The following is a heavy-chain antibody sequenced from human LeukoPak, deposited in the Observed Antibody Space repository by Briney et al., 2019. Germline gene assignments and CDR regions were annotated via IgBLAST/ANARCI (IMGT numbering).Heavy chain of an antibody. J-gene: IGHJ4*02. CDR2: ISGSGGTT. CDR3: AKLGGYSSDYFDY. CDR1: GFTFGNYA. Sequence: GGSLRLSCAASGFTFGNYAMSWVRQAPGKGLEWVSGISGSGGTTYYADSVKGRFTISRDNSKNTLYLQMNSLRAEDTAVYYCAKLGGYSSDYFDYWGQGTLVTVSS. V-gene: IGHV3-23*01. D-gene: IGHD6-19*01.